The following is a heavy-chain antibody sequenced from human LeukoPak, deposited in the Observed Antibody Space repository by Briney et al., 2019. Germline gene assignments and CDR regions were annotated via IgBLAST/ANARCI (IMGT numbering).Heavy chain of an antibody. D-gene: IGHD6-13*01. J-gene: IGHJ6*02. Sequence: GGSLKISCKGSGYSFTSYWIGWVRRMPGKGLEWMGIIYPGDSDTRYSPSFQGQVTISADKSISTAYLQWSSLKASDTAMYYCARTVLAAAGSYYYYGMDVWGQGTTVTVSS. CDR3: ARTVLAAAGSYYYYGMDV. CDR1: GYSFTSYW. CDR2: IYPGDSDT. V-gene: IGHV5-51*01.